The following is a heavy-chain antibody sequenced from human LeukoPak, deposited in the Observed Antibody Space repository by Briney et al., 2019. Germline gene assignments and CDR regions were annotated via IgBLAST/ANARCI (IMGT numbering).Heavy chain of an antibody. V-gene: IGHV3-21*01. CDR3: ARVDAIDYSDYEANWFDP. CDR1: GFTFSSYS. D-gene: IGHD4-11*01. J-gene: IGHJ5*02. Sequence: GGSLRLSCAASGFTFSSYSMTWVRQAPGKGLEWVSSISSSSSYIYYAHSVKGRFTISRDNAKNSLYLQMNSLRAEDTAVYYCARVDAIDYSDYEANWFDPWGQGTLVTVSS. CDR2: ISSSSSYI.